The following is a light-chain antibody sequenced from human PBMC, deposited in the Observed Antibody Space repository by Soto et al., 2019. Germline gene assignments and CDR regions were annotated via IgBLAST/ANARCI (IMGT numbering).Light chain of an antibody. CDR1: QSVSSN. CDR3: QQYNNWPLWT. J-gene: IGKJ1*01. CDR2: GAS. V-gene: IGKV3-15*01. Sequence: EIVMTQSPATLSVSPGERATLSCRVSQSVSSNLAWYQQKPGQAPRLLIYGASTRATGIPARFSGSGSGTEFTLTISSLQSEDFAVYYCQQYNNWPLWTFGQGTKVEI.